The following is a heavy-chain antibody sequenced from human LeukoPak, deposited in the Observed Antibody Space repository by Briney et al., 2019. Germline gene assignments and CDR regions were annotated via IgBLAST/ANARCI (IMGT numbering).Heavy chain of an antibody. V-gene: IGHV1-8*01. CDR2: MNPNSGNT. J-gene: IGHJ4*02. CDR1: RYTFTSYD. CDR3: AREHSSSWDQFDY. Sequence: ASVKVSWKASRYTFTSYDINWVRHATGRGLEWMGCMNPNSGNTGYAQKFQGRVTMTRNTSISTAYMELSSLRSEDTAVYYCAREHSSSWDQFDYWGQGTLVTVSS. D-gene: IGHD6-13*01.